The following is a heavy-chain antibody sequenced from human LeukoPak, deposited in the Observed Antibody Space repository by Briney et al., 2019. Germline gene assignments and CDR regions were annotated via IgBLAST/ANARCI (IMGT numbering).Heavy chain of an antibody. D-gene: IGHD4-17*01. CDR2: INHSGST. CDR3: ARGVCDYGRNAFDI. V-gene: IGHV4-34*01. Sequence: SETLSLTCAVYGGSFSGYYWSWIRQPPGKGLEWIGEINHSGSTNYNPSLKSRVTISVDTSKNQFSLKLSSVTAADTAVYYCARGVCDYGRNAFDIWGQGTMVTVSS. CDR1: GGSFSGYY. J-gene: IGHJ3*02.